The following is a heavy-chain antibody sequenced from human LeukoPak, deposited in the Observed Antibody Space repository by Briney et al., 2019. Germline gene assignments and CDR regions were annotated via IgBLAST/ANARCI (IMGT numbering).Heavy chain of an antibody. Sequence: SVKVSCKASGGSFSSYAITWVRQAPGQGLEWVGGIIPMYDVANYAQKFQGRVTITADKSTTTTYMELTSLRSDDTAVYYRARGGGYSFWFDPWGQGTLVTVSS. J-gene: IGHJ5*02. CDR3: ARGGGYSFWFDP. CDR2: IIPMYDVA. D-gene: IGHD5-18*01. V-gene: IGHV1-69*10. CDR1: GGSFSSYA.